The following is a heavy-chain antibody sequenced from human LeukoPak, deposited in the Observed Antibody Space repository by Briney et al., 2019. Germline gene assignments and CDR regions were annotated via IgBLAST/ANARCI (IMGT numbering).Heavy chain of an antibody. D-gene: IGHD6-19*01. CDR3: GRTYSSGRVDY. CDR1: GGSISSYY. J-gene: IGHJ4*02. Sequence: KPSETLSLTCTVSGGSISSYYWSWIRQPPGKGLEWIGYIYYSGSTNYNPSLKSRVTISVDTSKNQFSLKLSSVTAADTAVYYCGRTYSSGRVDYWGQGTLVTVSS. V-gene: IGHV4-59*01. CDR2: IYYSGST.